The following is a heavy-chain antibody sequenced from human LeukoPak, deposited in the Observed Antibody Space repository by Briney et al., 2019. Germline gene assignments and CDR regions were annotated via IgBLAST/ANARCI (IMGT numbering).Heavy chain of an antibody. V-gene: IGHV3-43*02. J-gene: IGHJ4*02. Sequence: PGGSETLVCAPSALTFDEHAMHWVRHAPGKGLECLSLISGDGGSTYYAHCVKARFTISRDNSKNSMYLQMNSLRTEDSALYYCAKDRSRSSSPGGFDYWGQGTLVTVSS. CDR2: ISGDGGST. D-gene: IGHD6-6*01. CDR1: ALTFDEHA. CDR3: AKDRSRSSSPGGFDY.